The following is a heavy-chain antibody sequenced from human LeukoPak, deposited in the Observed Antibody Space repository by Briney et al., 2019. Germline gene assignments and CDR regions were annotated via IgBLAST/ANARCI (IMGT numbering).Heavy chain of an antibody. J-gene: IGHJ3*02. CDR3: ARDQVWAFDI. CDR2: INYGNRPT. D-gene: IGHD2-21*01. V-gene: IGHV3-48*01. CDR1: GFTFSSYH. Sequence: PGGSLRLSCAASGFTFSSYHMHWVRQAPGKGLEWLSYINYGNRPTYYADSVKGRFTISRDNAKNSLYLQLDGLRVEDTAVYYCARDQVWAFDIWGQGTMVTVSS.